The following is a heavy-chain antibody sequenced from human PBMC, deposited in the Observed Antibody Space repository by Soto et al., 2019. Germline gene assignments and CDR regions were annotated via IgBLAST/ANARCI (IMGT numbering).Heavy chain of an antibody. CDR1: GYTFTSYY. V-gene: IGHV1-46*01. J-gene: IGHJ5*02. CDR3: ARDPQLRFLEWLPQPDRWFDP. CDR2: INPSGGST. D-gene: IGHD3-3*01. Sequence: GASVKVSCKASGYTFTSYYMHWVRQAPGQGLEWMGIINPSGGSTSYAQKFQGRVTMTRDTSTSTVYMELSSLRSEDTAVCYCARDPQLRFLEWLPQPDRWFDPWGQGTLVTVSS.